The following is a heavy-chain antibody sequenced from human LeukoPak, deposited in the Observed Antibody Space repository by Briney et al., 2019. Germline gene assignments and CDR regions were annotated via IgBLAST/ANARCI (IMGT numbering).Heavy chain of an antibody. CDR3: ARLRSPTDY. J-gene: IGHJ4*02. CDR1: GFTFSDFE. Sequence: GGSLRLSCAVSGFTFSDFEMNWVRQAPGKGPEWISYIGGSGSTSYYADSVKGRFTISRDNAKNSLFLQMNSLRAEDTAVYYCARLRSPTDYWGQGTLVTVSS. D-gene: IGHD4-17*01. V-gene: IGHV3-48*03. CDR2: IGGSGSTS.